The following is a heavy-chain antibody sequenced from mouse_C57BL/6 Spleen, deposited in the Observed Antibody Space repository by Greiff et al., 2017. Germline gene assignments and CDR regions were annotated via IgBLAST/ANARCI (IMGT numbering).Heavy chain of an antibody. J-gene: IGHJ3*01. CDR3: SSLYDYDPLAY. CDR1: GFTFSDYG. CDR2: ISSGSSTI. Sequence: EVKLQESGGGLVKPGGSLKLSCAASGFTFSDYGMHWVRQAPEKGLEWVAYISSGSSTIYYADTVKGRFNISRDNAKDTLFRQMTSLRSEDTAMXYCSSLYDYDPLAYWGQGTLVTVSA. V-gene: IGHV5-17*01. D-gene: IGHD2-4*01.